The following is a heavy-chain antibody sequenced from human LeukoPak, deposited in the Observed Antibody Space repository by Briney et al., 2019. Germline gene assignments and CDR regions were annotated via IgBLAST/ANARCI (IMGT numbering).Heavy chain of an antibody. CDR3: TTGLHYYFDY. J-gene: IGHJ4*02. Sequence: PSETLSLTCTVSGGSISSYYWSWIRQPPGKGLEWVGRIKTKTDGGTTDFAAPVKGRFTISRDDSKNTFFLHMNSLKIEDTAVYYCTTGLHYYFDYWSQGTPVTVSS. CDR1: GGSISSYY. D-gene: IGHD4-11*01. V-gene: IGHV3-15*07. CDR2: IKTKTDGGTT.